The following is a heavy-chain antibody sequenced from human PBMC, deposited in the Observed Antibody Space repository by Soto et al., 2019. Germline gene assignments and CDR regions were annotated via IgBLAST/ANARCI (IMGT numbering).Heavy chain of an antibody. J-gene: IGHJ6*02. V-gene: IGHV3-33*01. Sequence: GALVLSCTTSGFVFSSYGMQWVRQAAGKGLEWVAAIWHDGSEKYYADLVKGRFTISRDNSKSTLYLQMNSLRAEDTAVYYCARDPRDSPGAYYYNYYGLDVWGQGTKVTVYS. D-gene: IGHD2-21*01. CDR2: IWHDGSEK. CDR3: ARDPRDSPGAYYYNYYGLDV. CDR1: GFVFSSYG.